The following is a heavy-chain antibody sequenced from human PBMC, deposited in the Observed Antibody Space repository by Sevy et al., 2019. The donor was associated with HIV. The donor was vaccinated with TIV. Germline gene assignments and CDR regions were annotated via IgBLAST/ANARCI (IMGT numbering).Heavy chain of an antibody. V-gene: IGHV4-59*01. CDR1: GGSISSYY. Sequence: SETLSLTCTVSGGSISSYYWSWIRQPPGKGLEWIGYIYYSGSTNYNPSLKSRVTISVDTSKNQFSLKLGSVTAADTAVYYWARDRLNYGEGYYYYGMDVWGQGTTVTVSS. CDR2: IYYSGST. D-gene: IGHD4-17*01. CDR3: ARDRLNYGEGYYYYGMDV. J-gene: IGHJ6*02.